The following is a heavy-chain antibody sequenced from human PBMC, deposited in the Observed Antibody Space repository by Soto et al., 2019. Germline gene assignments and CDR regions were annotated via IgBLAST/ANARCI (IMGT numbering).Heavy chain of an antibody. CDR1: GFTFGDYA. J-gene: IGHJ6*02. Sequence: GGSLRLSCAASGFTFGDYAMHWVRQVPGKGLEWVSGFKWNSGDVGYADSVKGRFAISRDNARNSLYLQMNSLRPEDTAVYYCAKDRSSGSPYYGMDFWGQGTMVTVSS. V-gene: IGHV3-9*01. CDR2: FKWNSGDV. CDR3: AKDRSSGSPYYGMDF. D-gene: IGHD3-10*01.